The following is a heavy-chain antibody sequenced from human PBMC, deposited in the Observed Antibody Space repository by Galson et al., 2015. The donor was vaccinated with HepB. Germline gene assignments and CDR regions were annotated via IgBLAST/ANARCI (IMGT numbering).Heavy chain of an antibody. CDR3: ARGHLEWLIAYWYFDL. V-gene: IGHV3-11*06. D-gene: IGHD3-3*01. CDR1: GFTFSDYY. J-gene: IGHJ2*01. CDR2: ISSSSSYT. Sequence: SLRLSCAASGFTFSDYYMSWIRQAPGKGLEWVSYISSSSSYTNYADSVKGRFTISRDNAKNSLYLQMNSLRAEDTAVYYCARGHLEWLIAYWYFDLWGRGTLVTVSS.